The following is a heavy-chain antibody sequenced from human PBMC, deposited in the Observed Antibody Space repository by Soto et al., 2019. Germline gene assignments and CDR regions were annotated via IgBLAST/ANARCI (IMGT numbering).Heavy chain of an antibody. J-gene: IGHJ4*02. CDR3: ASIYDSSGNIFDY. Sequence: ASVKVSCKASGYTFTGYYMHWVRQAPGQGLEWMGWINPNSGGTNYAQKFQGRVTMTRDTSISTAYMELSRLRSDDTAVYYCASIYDSSGNIFDYWGQGTLVTAPQ. V-gene: IGHV1-2*02. CDR1: GYTFTGYY. CDR2: INPNSGGT. D-gene: IGHD3-22*01.